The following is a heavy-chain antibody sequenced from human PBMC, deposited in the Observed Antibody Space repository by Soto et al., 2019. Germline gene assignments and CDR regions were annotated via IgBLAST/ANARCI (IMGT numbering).Heavy chain of an antibody. V-gene: IGHV3-23*01. CDR2: ISGSGDST. CDR3: AKAVRGVINNFDY. Sequence: HPGGSLRLSCGASGFTFSSYAMSWVRQAPGKGLEWVSGISGSGDSTYYADAVKGRFTISRDNSKNTLYLQMNSLRAEDTAVYYCAKAVRGVINNFDYWGQGTVVTVSS. D-gene: IGHD3-10*01. J-gene: IGHJ4*02. CDR1: GFTFSSYA.